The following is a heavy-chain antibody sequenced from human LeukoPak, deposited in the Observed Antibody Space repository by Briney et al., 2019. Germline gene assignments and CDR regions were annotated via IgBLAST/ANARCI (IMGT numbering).Heavy chain of an antibody. J-gene: IGHJ4*02. V-gene: IGHV3-23*01. D-gene: IGHD3-22*01. Sequence: GGSLRLSCAASGFIFTTYAMSWVRQAPGKGLEWVSGISGSGGSTYYADSVKGRFTISRDTSKSTLYLQMTSLRAEDTAVYYCARESYYDCTGSFDYWGRGTLVTVSS. CDR2: ISGSGGST. CDR3: ARESYYDCTGSFDY. CDR1: GFIFTTYA.